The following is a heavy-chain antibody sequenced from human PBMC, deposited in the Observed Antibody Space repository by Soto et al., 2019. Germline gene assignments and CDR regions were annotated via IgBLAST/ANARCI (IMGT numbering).Heavy chain of an antibody. CDR2: ISAYNGNT. CDR3: ARVRRYDYIWGSYRLVADAFDI. CDR1: GYTFTSYG. D-gene: IGHD3-16*02. Sequence: ASVKVSCKASGYTFTSYGISWVRQAPGQGLEWMGWISAYNGNTNYAQKLQGRVTMTTDTSTSTAYMELRSLRSDDTAVYYCARVRRYDYIWGSYRLVADAFDIWGQGTMVTVSS. J-gene: IGHJ3*02. V-gene: IGHV1-18*01.